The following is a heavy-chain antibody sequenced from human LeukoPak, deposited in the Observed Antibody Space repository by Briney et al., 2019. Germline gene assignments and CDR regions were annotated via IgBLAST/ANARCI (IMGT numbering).Heavy chain of an antibody. D-gene: IGHD5-12*01. CDR3: ARDQLAYSGYDTLFDY. CDR2: ISYDGSNK. J-gene: IGHJ4*02. CDR1: GFTFSSYG. V-gene: IGHV3-30*19. Sequence: GGSLRLSCAASGFTFSSYGMHWVRQAPGKGLEWVAVISYDGSNKYYAESVKARFTISRDNPKNTLYLQLNSLRPDDTAVYYCARDQLAYSGYDTLFDYWGQGTLVTVSS.